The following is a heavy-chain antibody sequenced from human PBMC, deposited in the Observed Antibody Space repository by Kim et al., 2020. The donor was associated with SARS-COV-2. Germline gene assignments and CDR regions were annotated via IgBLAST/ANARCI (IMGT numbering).Heavy chain of an antibody. J-gene: IGHJ4*02. CDR3: ARERAINVMALFTDS. Sequence: SETLSLTCTVSGGSVSSGSFYWGWVRQPPGKGLEWIGYIDYNGRTNYNPSLKSRVTMSLDTSKSQFSLRLTSVTAADTAVYFCARERAINVMALFTDSWGPGMLVTVSS. CDR1: GGSVSSGSFY. CDR2: IDYNGRT. D-gene: IGHD2-8*01. V-gene: IGHV4-61*01.